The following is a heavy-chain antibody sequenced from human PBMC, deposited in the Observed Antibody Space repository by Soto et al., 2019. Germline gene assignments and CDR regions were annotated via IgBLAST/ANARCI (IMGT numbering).Heavy chain of an antibody. D-gene: IGHD3-22*01. CDR3: AKYRYYYDSSGSLGYFDY. CDR2: ISGSGGST. Sequence: HPGGPLSLSCAAPAFPFSGYAMSWVSPAPGKGMAWVSAISGSGGSTYYAVAGKGRFTISRDNSKNTLYLQMNSLRAEDAAVYYCAKYRYYYDSSGSLGYFDYWAQGPLVTVPQ. V-gene: IGHV3-23*01. CDR1: AFPFSGYA. J-gene: IGHJ4*02.